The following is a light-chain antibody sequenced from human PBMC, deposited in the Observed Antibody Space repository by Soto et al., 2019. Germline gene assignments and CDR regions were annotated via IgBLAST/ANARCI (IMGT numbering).Light chain of an antibody. CDR2: LNSDGRH. V-gene: IGLV4-69*01. J-gene: IGLJ3*02. CDR3: QTWGTGIRV. Sequence: QPVLTQSPSASASLGASVKLTCTLSSGHSTYAIAWHQQQPERGPRYLMKLNSDGRHIKGDGIPDRFSGSSFGAERYLTISSLQSEDEADYYCQTWGTGIRVFGGGTKVTVL. CDR1: SGHSTYA.